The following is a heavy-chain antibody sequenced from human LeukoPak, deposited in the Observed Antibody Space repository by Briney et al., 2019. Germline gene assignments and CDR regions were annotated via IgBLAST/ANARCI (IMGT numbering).Heavy chain of an antibody. CDR1: GNNSDDYG. Sequence: GGSLRLSCTDSGNNSDDYGMSWVRQAPQKGLEWVAGINWDGGATAYADSVKGRFTITRDHAKNSQLLQMKSLRAEDTGLYFCARDLSSSWYSLGYWGQGILVTVSS. J-gene: IGHJ4*02. CDR2: INWDGGAT. CDR3: ARDLSSSWYSLGY. D-gene: IGHD6-13*01. V-gene: IGHV3-20*04.